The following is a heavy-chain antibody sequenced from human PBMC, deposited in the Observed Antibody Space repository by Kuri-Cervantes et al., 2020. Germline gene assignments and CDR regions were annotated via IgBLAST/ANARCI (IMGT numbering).Heavy chain of an antibody. CDR2: ISYDGSNK. D-gene: IGHD5-18*01. V-gene: IGHV3-30-3*01. Sequence: GESLKISCAASGFTFSSYAMHWVRQAPGKGLEWVAVISYDGSNKYYADSVKGRFTISRDNSKNTLYLQMNSLRAEDTAVYYCAREYTAWGQGTLVTVSS. J-gene: IGHJ4*02. CDR1: GFTFSSYA. CDR3: AREYTA.